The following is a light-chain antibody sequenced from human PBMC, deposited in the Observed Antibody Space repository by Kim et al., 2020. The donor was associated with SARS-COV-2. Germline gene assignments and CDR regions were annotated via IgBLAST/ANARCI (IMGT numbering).Light chain of an antibody. CDR3: QQYGTSPHT. CDR2: GAS. CDR1: QTIRSTS. Sequence: SPGEGATLSCRASQTIRSTSLAWYQQKPGQAPRLLIYGASSRATDIPDRFSGSGSGADFTLTISRLEPEDFTVYYCQQYGTSPHTFGQGTKLEI. J-gene: IGKJ2*01. V-gene: IGKV3-20*01.